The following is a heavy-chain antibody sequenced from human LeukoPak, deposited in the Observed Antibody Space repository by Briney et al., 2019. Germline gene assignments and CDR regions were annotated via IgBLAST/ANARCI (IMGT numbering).Heavy chain of an antibody. CDR2: IKQDGSEK. Sequence: GGSLRLSCAASGFTFSSYLMSWVRQAPGKGLEWVANIKQDGSEKYYVDSVKGRFTISRDNAKNSLYLQMNSLRAEDTAVYYCARGYSYGLVPFDYWGQGTLVTVSS. V-gene: IGHV3-7*01. CDR3: ARGYSYGLVPFDY. J-gene: IGHJ4*02. D-gene: IGHD5-18*01. CDR1: GFTFSSYL.